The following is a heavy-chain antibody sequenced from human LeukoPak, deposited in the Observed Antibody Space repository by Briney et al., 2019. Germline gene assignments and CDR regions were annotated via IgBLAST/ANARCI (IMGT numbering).Heavy chain of an antibody. V-gene: IGHV7-4-1*01. CDR3: VRGTPTPGMDY. CDR2: IDTTTGNP. CDR1: GYPFIAHF. Sequence: ASVRVSCKASGYPFIAHFLNWVRQAPGQGLEWMGNIDTTTGNPRYAQDFTGRFVFSLDTSVSTAYLQIASLKADDTAAYYCVRGTPTPGMDYWGQGTQVTVSS. J-gene: IGHJ4*02. D-gene: IGHD3-10*01.